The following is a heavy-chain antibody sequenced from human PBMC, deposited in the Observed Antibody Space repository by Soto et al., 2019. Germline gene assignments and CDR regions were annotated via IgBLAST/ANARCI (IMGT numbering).Heavy chain of an antibody. Sequence: HPGGSLRLSCSASGFTFSSYAMHWVRQAPGKGLEYVSAISSNGGSTYYADSVKGRFTISRDNSRNTLYLQMSSLRAEDTAVYYCARDQIYSSGWYEDYWGQGTLVTVSS. CDR3: ARDQIYSSGWYEDY. D-gene: IGHD6-19*01. CDR2: ISSNGGST. CDR1: GFTFSSYA. J-gene: IGHJ4*02. V-gene: IGHV3-64D*06.